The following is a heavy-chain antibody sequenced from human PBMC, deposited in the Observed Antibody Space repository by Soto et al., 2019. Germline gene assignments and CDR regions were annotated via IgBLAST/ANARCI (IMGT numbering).Heavy chain of an antibody. D-gene: IGHD3-3*01. Sequence: GESLKISCKGSGYSFTSYWISWVRQMPGKGLEWMGRIDPSDSYTNYSPSFQGHVTISADKSISTAYLQWSSLKASDTAMYYCARHVQYYDFWSGYYPYYYGMDVWGQGTTVIVSS. V-gene: IGHV5-10-1*01. CDR2: IDPSDSYT. CDR3: ARHVQYYDFWSGYYPYYYGMDV. J-gene: IGHJ6*02. CDR1: GYSFTSYW.